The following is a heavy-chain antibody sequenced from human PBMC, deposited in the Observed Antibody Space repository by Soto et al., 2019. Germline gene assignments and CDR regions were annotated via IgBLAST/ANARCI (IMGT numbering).Heavy chain of an antibody. CDR3: VRGGGGGLFDP. Sequence: GGSLRLSCAASGFIFDNYAMSWVRQAPGKGLEWVSSIGSTSSDIYDADSVKGRFTVSRDNAKNSLYLQMSSLRAEDTAVYYCVRGGGGGLFDPWGQGTMVTVSS. D-gene: IGHD2-15*01. CDR1: GFIFDNYA. J-gene: IGHJ5*02. V-gene: IGHV3-21*01. CDR2: IGSTSSDI.